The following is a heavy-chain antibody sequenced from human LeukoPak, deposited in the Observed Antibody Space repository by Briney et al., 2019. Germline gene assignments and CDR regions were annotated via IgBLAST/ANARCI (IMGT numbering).Heavy chain of an antibody. J-gene: IGHJ4*02. CDR1: GFTFSSYW. Sequence: GGSLRLSCTASGFTFSSYWMHWVRQAPGKGLVWVSRINSDGGSTSYADSVKGRFTISRDNSKNTLYLQMNSLRAEDTAVYYCAKAPYDFWSAPSTVYFDYWGQGTLVTVSS. V-gene: IGHV3-74*01. CDR3: AKAPYDFWSAPSTVYFDY. D-gene: IGHD3-3*01. CDR2: INSDGGST.